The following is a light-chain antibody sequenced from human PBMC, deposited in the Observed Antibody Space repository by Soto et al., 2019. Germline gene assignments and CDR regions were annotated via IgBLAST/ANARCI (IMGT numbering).Light chain of an antibody. V-gene: IGKV1-5*01. CDR1: QSISRW. Sequence: DIQMTQSPSTLSASVGDRVTITCRASQSISRWLAWYRQKPGKAPKLLMSDASSLQSGVPSRFSGSGSGTEFTLTISSLQPDDFATYYCQQYNSWYTFGQGTKLEIK. CDR2: DAS. J-gene: IGKJ2*01. CDR3: QQYNSWYT.